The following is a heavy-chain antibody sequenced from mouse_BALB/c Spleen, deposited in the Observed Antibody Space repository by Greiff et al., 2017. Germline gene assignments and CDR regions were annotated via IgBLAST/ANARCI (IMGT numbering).Heavy chain of an antibody. CDR1: GFAFTSYD. CDR2: ISSDGGST. J-gene: IGHJ4*01. V-gene: IGHV5-12-1*01. D-gene: IGHD2-13*01. CDR3: ARHAGEYYYYAMDY. Sequence: EVQLLESGAGLVKPGGSLKLSCAASGFAFTSYDMSWVRQTPEKRLEWVAYISSDGGSTYYPDPVKGRFTISRDTANNTLYLQMSSLKSEDTALYYCARHAGEYYYYAMDYWGQGTSGTVSS.